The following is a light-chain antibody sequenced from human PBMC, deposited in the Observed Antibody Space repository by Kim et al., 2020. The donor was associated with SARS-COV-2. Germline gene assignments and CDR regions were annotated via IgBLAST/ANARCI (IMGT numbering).Light chain of an antibody. Sequence: TVGDRVTITCQASQDISNYLNWYQQKPGKAPKLLIYDASNLETGVPSRFSGSGSGTDFTFTISSLQPEDIATYYCQQYDNHPPVTFGQGTRLEIK. V-gene: IGKV1-33*01. J-gene: IGKJ5*01. CDR3: QQYDNHPPVT. CDR1: QDISNY. CDR2: DAS.